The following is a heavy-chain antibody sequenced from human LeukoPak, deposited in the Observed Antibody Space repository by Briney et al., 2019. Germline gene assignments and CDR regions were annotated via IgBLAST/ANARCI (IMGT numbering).Heavy chain of an antibody. J-gene: IGHJ4*02. CDR1: AYSISTGYY. CDR3: SRETVGGTKYFDY. CDR2: IYHTGTT. D-gene: IGHD1-26*01. Sequence: PSETLSLTCVVSAYSISTGYYWAWIRQPPGKGLEWIGSIYHTGTTYYTPSLKSRVTISLDTSKNQFSLQLTSVTATDTATYYCSRETVGGTKYFDYWGQGALVTVSS. V-gene: IGHV4-38-2*02.